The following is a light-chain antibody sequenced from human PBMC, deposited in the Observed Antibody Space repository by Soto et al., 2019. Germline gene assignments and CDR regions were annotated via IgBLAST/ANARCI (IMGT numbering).Light chain of an antibody. CDR3: QQYNSWPPWT. J-gene: IGKJ1*01. V-gene: IGKV3-11*01. Sequence: DIVLTQSPASLSLSPGERATLSCRASQSVSSYLAWYQQKPGQAPRLLIYDASNRATGIPARFSGSGSGTDFSLTINSLEPEDFAVYYCQQYNSWPPWTFGQGTKVDIK. CDR1: QSVSSY. CDR2: DAS.